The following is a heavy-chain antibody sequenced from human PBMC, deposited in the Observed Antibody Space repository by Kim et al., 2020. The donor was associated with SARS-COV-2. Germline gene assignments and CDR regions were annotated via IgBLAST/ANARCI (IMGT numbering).Heavy chain of an antibody. CDR3: ARDRVGATEFDC. V-gene: IGHV1-2*05. CDR2: INPNSGDT. J-gene: IGHJ4*02. CDR1: GYTFTGYY. Sequence: ASVKVSCKASGYTFTGYYIHWLRQAPGQGLEWLGRINPNSGDTNYAHRFQGRVTMTRDTSINTAYMELSSLRSDDTVVYYCARDRVGATEFDCWGQGTLV. D-gene: IGHD1-26*01.